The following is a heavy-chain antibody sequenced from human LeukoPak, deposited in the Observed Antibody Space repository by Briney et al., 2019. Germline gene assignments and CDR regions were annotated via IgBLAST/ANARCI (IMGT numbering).Heavy chain of an antibody. J-gene: IGHJ6*03. CDR1: GGSIGSSY. CDR3: ARAQYDGLSTGYTGGFYYMDV. D-gene: IGHD3-3*01. V-gene: IGHV4-59*01. Sequence: SEPLSLTCTVSGGSIGSSYWSWIRQPPGKGLEWIGYISNSGSTTYSPSLKSRLTISVHMSKNQFSLDLHSVTTADTAVYYCARAQYDGLSTGYTGGFYYMDVWGKGTTVSVSS. CDR2: ISNSGST.